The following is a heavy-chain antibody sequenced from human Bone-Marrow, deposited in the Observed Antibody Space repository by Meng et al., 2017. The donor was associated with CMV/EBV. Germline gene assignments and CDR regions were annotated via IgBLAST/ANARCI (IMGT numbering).Heavy chain of an antibody. CDR2: IYWNDDK. Sequence: SGPTLVKPTQTLTLTCTFSGFSFSTDGVGVGWIRQPPGKALEWLALIYWNDDKRYSPSLKTRLTITKATSKNQVVLTMTNMDPVDTATYFCARYSVYDLFFKYWGQGALVTVSS. D-gene: IGHD5/OR15-5a*01. CDR3: ARYSVYDLFFKY. CDR1: GFSFSTDGVG. J-gene: IGHJ4*02. V-gene: IGHV2-5*01.